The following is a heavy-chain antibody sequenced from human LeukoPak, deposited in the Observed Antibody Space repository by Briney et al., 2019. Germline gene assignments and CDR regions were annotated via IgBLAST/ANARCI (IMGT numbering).Heavy chain of an antibody. Sequence: GASVKVSCKASGFTFTSSAVQWVRQARGQRLEWIGWIVVGSGNTNYAQKFQGRVTMTRDTSTSTVYMELSSLRSEDTAVYYCARLKDGSSHADYWGQGTLVTVSS. V-gene: IGHV1-58*01. CDR2: IVVGSGNT. CDR3: ARLKDGSSHADY. CDR1: GFTFTSSA. J-gene: IGHJ4*02. D-gene: IGHD1-26*01.